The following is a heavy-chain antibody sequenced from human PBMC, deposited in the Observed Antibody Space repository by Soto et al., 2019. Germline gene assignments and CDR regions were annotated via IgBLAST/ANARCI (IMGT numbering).Heavy chain of an antibody. V-gene: IGHV1-18*01. D-gene: IGHD2-2*01. Sequence: WASVKVSCKASGYTFTSYGISWVRQAPGQGLEWMGWISAYNGNTNYAQKLQGRVTMTTDTSTSTAYMELRSLRSDDTAVYYCARGEYCSSTSCYGRYYYYGMDVWGQGTTVTVSS. CDR1: GYTFTSYG. CDR2: ISAYNGNT. J-gene: IGHJ6*02. CDR3: ARGEYCSSTSCYGRYYYYGMDV.